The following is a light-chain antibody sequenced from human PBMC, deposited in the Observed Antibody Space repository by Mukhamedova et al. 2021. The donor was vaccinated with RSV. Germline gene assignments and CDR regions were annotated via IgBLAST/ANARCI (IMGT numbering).Light chain of an antibody. V-gene: IGKV1-5*03. Sequence: WYQRRVHGKAPKLLIYKASNLQSGVPSRFSGSGSGTEFTLTISSLHTDDFATYFCQQYITYWTFGQGTKVEIK. CDR2: KAS. J-gene: IGKJ1*01. CDR3: QQYITYWT.